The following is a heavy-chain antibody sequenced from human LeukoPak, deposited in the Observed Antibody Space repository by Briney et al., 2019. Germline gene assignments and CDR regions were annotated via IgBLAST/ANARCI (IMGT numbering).Heavy chain of an antibody. D-gene: IGHD4-23*01. J-gene: IGHJ4*02. V-gene: IGHV4-59*11. CDR3: ARGRNDHGGMFFDS. CDR2: ISHSGYT. Sequence: SETLSLTCTVSGDSMRGHYWSWIRQAPGRGLEWIGFISHSGYTSYSPSLKSRVAISVDTSKRQFSLRLSSVTATDTAMYCCARGRNDHGGMFFDSWAQGNLVTVSS. CDR1: GDSMRGHY.